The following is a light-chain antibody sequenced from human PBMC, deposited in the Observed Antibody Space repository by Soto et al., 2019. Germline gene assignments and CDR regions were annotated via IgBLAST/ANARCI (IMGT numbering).Light chain of an antibody. J-gene: IGLJ1*01. CDR3: QSYDSSLSGYV. Sequence: QSVLTQPPSVSEAPGQRVTISCTGSSSNIGAGYEAHWYQQVPGTAPKLLIYENNNRPSGVPDRFSGSKSGTSASLAITGLQAEEEAEYDCQSYDSSLSGYVFGTGTKLSVL. V-gene: IGLV1-40*01. CDR1: SSNIGAGYE. CDR2: ENN.